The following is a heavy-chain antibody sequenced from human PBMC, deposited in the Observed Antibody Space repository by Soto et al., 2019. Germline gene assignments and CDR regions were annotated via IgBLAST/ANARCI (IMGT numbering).Heavy chain of an antibody. CDR1: GFTFSNAW. CDR2: IKSKTDGGTR. D-gene: IGHD1-26*01. CDR3: TRGSYQGNYYYYGMDV. J-gene: IGHJ6*02. Sequence: EVQLVESGGGLVKPGGSLRLSCAASGFTFSNAWMSWVRQVPGKGLEWVGRIKSKTDGGTRDYAAPVKGRFTVSREDSKKTLYLQMNSLKAEDTGVYYGTRGSYQGNYYYYGMDVWGQGTTVTVSS. V-gene: IGHV3-15*01.